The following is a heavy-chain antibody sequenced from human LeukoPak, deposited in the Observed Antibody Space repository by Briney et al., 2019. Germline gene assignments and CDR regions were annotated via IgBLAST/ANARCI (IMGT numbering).Heavy chain of an antibody. CDR1: GGSISSGDYY. CDR3: ARDDIRDYYDRRYYYGMDV. V-gene: IGHV4-30-4*01. D-gene: IGHD3-22*01. CDR2: IYYSGST. J-gene: IGHJ6*02. Sequence: SETLSLTCTVSGGSISSGDYYWSWIRQPPGKGLEWIGYIYYSGSTYYNPSLKSRVTISVDTSKNQFSLKLSSVTAADTAVYYCARDDIRDYYDRRYYYGMDVWGQGTTVTVSS.